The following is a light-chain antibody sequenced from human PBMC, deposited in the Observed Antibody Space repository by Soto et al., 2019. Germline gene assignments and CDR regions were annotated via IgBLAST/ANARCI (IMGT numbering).Light chain of an antibody. Sequence: QSALTQPASVSGSPGQSITISCTGTSSDVGSYNLVSWYQQHPGKAPKLMIYEGSKRPSGVSNRFSGSKSGNTASLTISGLQAEDEAEYDCCSYAGSATWVFGGGTKLTVL. CDR3: CSYAGSATWV. J-gene: IGLJ3*02. CDR1: SSDVGSYNL. V-gene: IGLV2-23*01. CDR2: EGS.